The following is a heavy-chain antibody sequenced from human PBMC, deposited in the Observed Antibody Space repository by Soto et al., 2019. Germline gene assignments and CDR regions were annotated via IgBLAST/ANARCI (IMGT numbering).Heavy chain of an antibody. CDR1: GDSVSSNSAA. D-gene: IGHD3-22*01. CDR3: ARLGAYYQSLDP. V-gene: IGHV6-1*01. J-gene: IGHJ5*02. Sequence: SQTLSLTCAISGDSVSSNSAAWNWIRQSPSRGLEWLGRTYYRSKWYNDYAVSVKSRITINPDTSKSQFSLRLTSVTAADTAVYYCARLGAYYQSLDPWGPGTLVTVSS. CDR2: TYYRSKWYN.